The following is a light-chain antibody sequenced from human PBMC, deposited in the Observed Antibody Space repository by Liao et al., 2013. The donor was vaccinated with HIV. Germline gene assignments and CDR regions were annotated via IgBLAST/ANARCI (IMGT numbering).Light chain of an antibody. CDR1: NIGSKT. Sequence: SYVLTQPPSVSVAPGKTARIPCGGNNIGSKTVHWYQQRPGQAPVLVIYYDSDRPSGIPERFSGSNSGNTATLTISGTQALDEADYFCQAWDSNTAIFGGGTKLTVL. CDR3: QAWDSNTAI. CDR2: YDS. V-gene: IGLV3-21*01. J-gene: IGLJ2*01.